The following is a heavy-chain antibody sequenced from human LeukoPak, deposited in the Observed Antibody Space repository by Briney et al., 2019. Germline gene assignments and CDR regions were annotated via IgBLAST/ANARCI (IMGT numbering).Heavy chain of an antibody. D-gene: IGHD1/OR15-1a*01. Sequence: GGSLRLSCAASGFTFSKHWMTWVRQAPGKGLEYVAKIKEDGSEKNYADSVKGRFTISRDNAKNSLYLQMNSLRPEDTALYYCAKGGRLTTLYNWFDPWGQGTLVTVSS. CDR1: GFTFSKHW. CDR2: IKEDGSEK. CDR3: AKGGRLTTLYNWFDP. V-gene: IGHV3-7*03. J-gene: IGHJ5*02.